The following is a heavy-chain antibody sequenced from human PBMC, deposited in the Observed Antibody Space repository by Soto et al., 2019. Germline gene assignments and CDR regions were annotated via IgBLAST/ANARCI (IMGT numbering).Heavy chain of an antibody. J-gene: IGHJ3*02. Sequence: SVKVSCKASGYTFTSYGITWVRQAPGQGLEYMGWISAYNGNTNYAQKLQGRVTMTADTSTNTAYMERRSLRSDDTAVYYCARYGSRGSCDSSTAFDMWVQGTMVT. CDR1: GYTFTSYG. V-gene: IGHV1-18*01. CDR3: ARYGSRGSCDSSTAFDM. CDR2: ISAYNGNT. D-gene: IGHD2-15*01.